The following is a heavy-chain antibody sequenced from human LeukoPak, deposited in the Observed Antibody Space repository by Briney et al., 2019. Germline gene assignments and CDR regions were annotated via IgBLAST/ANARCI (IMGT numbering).Heavy chain of an antibody. CDR2: INHSGST. V-gene: IGHV4-34*01. J-gene: IGHJ4*02. Sequence: MSSETLSLTCAVYGGSFSGYYWSWIRQPPGKGLEWIGEINHSGSTNYNPSLKSRVTISVDTSKNQFSLKPSSVTAADAAVYYCASAMVTRITIFGVVMAYYFDYWGQGTLVTVSS. CDR1: GGSFSGYY. D-gene: IGHD3-3*01. CDR3: ASAMVTRITIFGVVMAYYFDY.